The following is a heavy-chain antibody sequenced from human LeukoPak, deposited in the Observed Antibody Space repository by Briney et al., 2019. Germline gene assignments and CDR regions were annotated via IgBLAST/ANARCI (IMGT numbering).Heavy chain of an antibody. Sequence: HPGGSLRLSCAASGFTFSGSAMHWVRQASGRGPEWVGRVRIKASNYATAYAASVKGRFTISRDDSKNTAYLQMNSPKTEDTAVYYCARHNEMTHWGQGTLVTVSS. CDR2: VRIKASNYAT. CDR3: ARHNEMTH. CDR1: GFTFSGSA. V-gene: IGHV3-73*01. J-gene: IGHJ1*01. D-gene: IGHD5-24*01.